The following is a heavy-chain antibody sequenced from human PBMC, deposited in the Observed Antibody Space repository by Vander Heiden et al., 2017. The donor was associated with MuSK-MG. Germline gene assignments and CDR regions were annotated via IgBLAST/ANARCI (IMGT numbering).Heavy chain of an antibody. CDR2: IYYSGST. CDR3: VRHLTSYSHFDY. J-gene: IGHJ4*02. V-gene: IGHV4-39*01. CDR1: GGSISTGSYY. D-gene: IGHD4-4*01. Sequence: LPLQESGPGLVKPCGPLSLTCTVSGGSISTGSYYWDWIRQPPGKGLEWIGSIYYSGSTYYNPSLKSRVTISVDTSKNQFSLKLSSVTAADSAVYYCVRHLTSYSHFDYWGQGTLVTVSS.